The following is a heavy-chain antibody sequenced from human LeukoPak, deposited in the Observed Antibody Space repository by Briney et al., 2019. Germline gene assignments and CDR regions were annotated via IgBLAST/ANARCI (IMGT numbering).Heavy chain of an antibody. Sequence: GGSLRLSCAASGFTFSSYAMSWVRQAPGKGLEWVSSISSSSSYIYYADSVKGRFTISRDNAKNSLYLQMNSLRAEDTAVYYCATCYVRGEGDFDIWGRGTRVSVS. J-gene: IGHJ3*02. CDR2: ISSSSSYI. D-gene: IGHD3-10*02. CDR1: GFTFSSYA. V-gene: IGHV3-21*04. CDR3: ATCYVRGEGDFDI.